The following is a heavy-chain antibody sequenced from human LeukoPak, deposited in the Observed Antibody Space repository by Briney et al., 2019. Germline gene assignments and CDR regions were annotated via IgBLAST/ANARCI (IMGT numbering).Heavy chain of an antibody. CDR2: ISYDGSNK. J-gene: IGHJ4*02. CDR3: AKEDPDGQIAVAGLFDY. CDR1: GFTFSSYG. V-gene: IGHV3-30*18. D-gene: IGHD6-19*01. Sequence: PGGSLRLSCAAPGFTFSSYGMHWVRQAPGKGLEWVAVISYDGSNKYYADSVKGRFTISRDNSKNTLYLQMNSLRAEDTAVYYCAKEDPDGQIAVAGLFDYWGQGTLVTVSS.